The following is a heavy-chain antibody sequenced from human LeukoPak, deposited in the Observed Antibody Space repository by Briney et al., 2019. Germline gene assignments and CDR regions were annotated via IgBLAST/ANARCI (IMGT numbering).Heavy chain of an antibody. J-gene: IGHJ3*02. CDR3: AKKVGGVYALDI. Sequence: PGGSLRLSCAASGFSFSTYGMSWVRQAPGKGLEWVSGISSGGSGTYYADSVKGRFTISRDNSKNTLYLQMNSLRAEDTAVYYCAKKVGGVYALDIWGQGTMVTVSS. CDR1: GFSFSTYG. V-gene: IGHV3-23*01. D-gene: IGHD3-16*01. CDR2: ISSGGSGT.